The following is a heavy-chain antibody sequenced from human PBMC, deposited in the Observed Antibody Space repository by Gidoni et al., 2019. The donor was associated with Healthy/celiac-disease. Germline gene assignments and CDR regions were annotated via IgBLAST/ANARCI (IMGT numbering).Heavy chain of an antibody. Sequence: EVQLVESGGGLVQPGGSLRLSCAASGCMLTSYWMSWVRQAPGKGLEWVANIKQDGGEIHYVDSVKGRFTISRDNAKNSLYLQMNSLRAEDTAMYYCARDWYSSGWYNWFDPWGQGTLVTVSS. D-gene: IGHD6-19*01. V-gene: IGHV3-7*03. CDR2: IKQDGGEI. CDR3: ARDWYSSGWYNWFDP. J-gene: IGHJ5*02. CDR1: GCMLTSYW.